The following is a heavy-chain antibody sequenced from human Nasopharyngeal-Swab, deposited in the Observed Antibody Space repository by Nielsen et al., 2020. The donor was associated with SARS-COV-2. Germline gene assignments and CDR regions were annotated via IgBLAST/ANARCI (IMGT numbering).Heavy chain of an antibody. J-gene: IGHJ4*02. CDR3: AKDITAAGTRFFDY. Sequence: VRQMPGKGLEWVSAISGSGGSTYYADSVKGRFTISRDNSKNTLYLQMNSLRAEDTAVYYCAKDITAAGTRFFDYWGQGTLVTVSS. V-gene: IGHV3-23*01. D-gene: IGHD6-13*01. CDR2: ISGSGGST.